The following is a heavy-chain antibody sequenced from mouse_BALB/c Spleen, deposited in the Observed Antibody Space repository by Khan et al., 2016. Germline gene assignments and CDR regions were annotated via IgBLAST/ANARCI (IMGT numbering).Heavy chain of an antibody. CDR1: GYTFISYW. J-gene: IGHJ4*01. V-gene: IGHV1-61*01. CDR2: IDPSDSET. CDR3: ARDGNYAMDY. D-gene: IGHD2-1*01. Sequence: GQRQQSGAELVRTGASVKLSCKTSGYTFISYWMNWVKQRPGQGLEWIGMIDPSDSETHYNQIFKDKATLTVDKSSSTAYMQRSSLTSEGSAVYYCARDGNYAMDYWGQGTSVTVAS.